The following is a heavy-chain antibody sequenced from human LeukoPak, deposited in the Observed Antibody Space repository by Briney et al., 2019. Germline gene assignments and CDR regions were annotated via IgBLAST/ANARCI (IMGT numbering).Heavy chain of an antibody. V-gene: IGHV3-48*03. CDR2: ISSSGSTI. Sequence: GGSLRLSCAASGFTFSSYEMNWVRQAPGKGLEWVSYISSSGSTIYYADSVKGRFTISRDNSRNTLYLQMNSLRAEDAAVYYCAEEIYGDSTGGRFQHWGQGTLVTVSS. D-gene: IGHD4-17*01. J-gene: IGHJ1*01. CDR1: GFTFSSYE. CDR3: AEEIYGDSTGGRFQH.